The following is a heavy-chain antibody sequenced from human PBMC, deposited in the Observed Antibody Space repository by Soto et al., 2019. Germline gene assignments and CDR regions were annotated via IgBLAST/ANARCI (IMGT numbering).Heavy chain of an antibody. J-gene: IGHJ4*02. Sequence: QVQLVQSGAEVKKPGSSVKVSCKASGGTFSSYAISWVRQAPGQGLEWMGGIIPIFGTANYAQKFQGRVTITADESTSTGYMALCRLRFEGTDVYYCARGYGGNSVSVGQGFWGQGTLVTVS. CDR3: ARGYGGNSVSVGQGF. CDR1: GGTFSSYA. D-gene: IGHD2-21*02. V-gene: IGHV1-69*12. CDR2: IIPIFGTA.